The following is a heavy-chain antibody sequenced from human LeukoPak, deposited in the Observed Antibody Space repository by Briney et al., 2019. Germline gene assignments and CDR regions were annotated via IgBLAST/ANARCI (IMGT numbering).Heavy chain of an antibody. V-gene: IGHV1-2*02. CDR1: GDIFTGYY. CDR2: INPHSGGT. CDR3: AREGVGVTMGAEYFQY. Sequence: ASVKVSCKASGDIFTGYYMHWVRQAPGRGLEWMGWINPHSGGTNYAQKFHGRVTMTRDTSISTAYMELSRLRSDDTAVYYCAREGVGVTMGAEYFQYWGQGTLVTVSS. J-gene: IGHJ1*01. D-gene: IGHD1-26*01.